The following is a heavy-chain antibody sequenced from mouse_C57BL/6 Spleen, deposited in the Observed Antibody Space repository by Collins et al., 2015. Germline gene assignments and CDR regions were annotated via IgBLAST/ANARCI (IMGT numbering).Heavy chain of an antibody. Sequence: EVKLLQSGGGLVQPGGSLKLSCAASGIDFSRYWMSWVRRAPGKGLEWIGEINPDSSTINYAPSLKDKFIISRDNAKNTLYLQMSKVRSEDTALYYCASYGSSFYYAMDYWGQGTSVTVSS. CDR3: ASYGSSFYYAMDY. J-gene: IGHJ4*01. D-gene: IGHD1-1*01. V-gene: IGHV4-1*01. CDR2: INPDSSTI. CDR1: GIDFSRYW.